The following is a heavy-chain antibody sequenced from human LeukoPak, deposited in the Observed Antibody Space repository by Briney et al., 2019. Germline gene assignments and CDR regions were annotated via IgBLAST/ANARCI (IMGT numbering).Heavy chain of an antibody. V-gene: IGHV5-51*01. D-gene: IGHD3-10*01. Sequence: GESLKISCKASGYSFSTYRIGWVRQMPGKGLEWMGIMYPGDSGTRYSPSFEGQVTISADKSISTAYLQWSSLKASDTAMYYCARYYSVLGSFDYWGQGTLVTVSS. CDR3: ARYYSVLGSFDY. CDR2: MYPGDSGT. J-gene: IGHJ4*02. CDR1: GYSFSTYR.